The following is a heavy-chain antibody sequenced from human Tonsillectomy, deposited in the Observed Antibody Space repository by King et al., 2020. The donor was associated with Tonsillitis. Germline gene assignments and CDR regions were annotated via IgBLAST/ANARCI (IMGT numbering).Heavy chain of an antibody. J-gene: IGHJ3*02. V-gene: IGHV4-4*02. CDR2: IYHSGST. CDR1: GGSISSSNW. CDR3: ARDSVAGTGDAFDI. Sequence: VQLQESVPGLVKPSGTLSLTCAVAGGSISSSNWWSLVRQPPGKGLEWIGEIYHSGSTNYNPSLKSRVTISVDKAKNQFSLKLSSVTAADTAVYYCARDSVAGTGDAFDIWGQGTMVTVSS. D-gene: IGHD6-19*01.